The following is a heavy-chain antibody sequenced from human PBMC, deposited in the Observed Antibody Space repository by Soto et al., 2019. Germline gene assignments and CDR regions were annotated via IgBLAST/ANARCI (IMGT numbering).Heavy chain of an antibody. CDR1: GFSLSTSGVG. CDR2: IYWNDDK. D-gene: IGHD6-19*01. CDR3: AHRPPPQGGWYTYPFDY. Sequence: GSGPTLVNPTQTLTLTCTFSGFSLSTSGVGVGWIRQPPGKALEWLALIYWNDDKRYSPSLKSRLTITKDTSKNQVVLTMTNMDPVDTATYYCAHRPPPQGGWYTYPFDYWGQGTLVTVSS. V-gene: IGHV2-5*01. J-gene: IGHJ4*02.